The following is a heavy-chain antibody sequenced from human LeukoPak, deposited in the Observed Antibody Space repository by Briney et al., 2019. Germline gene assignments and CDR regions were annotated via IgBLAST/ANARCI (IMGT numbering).Heavy chain of an antibody. J-gene: IGHJ3*02. V-gene: IGHV4-4*07. Sequence: SETLSLTCAVYGGSFSGYYWSWIRQPAGKGLEWIGRIYTSGSTNYNPSLKSRVAMSVDTSKNQFSLKLSSVTAADTAVYYCARDVVMITFGGVIVPDAFDIWGQGTMVTVSS. CDR3: ARDVVMITFGGVIVPDAFDI. CDR2: IYTSGST. D-gene: IGHD3-16*02. CDR1: GGSFSGYY.